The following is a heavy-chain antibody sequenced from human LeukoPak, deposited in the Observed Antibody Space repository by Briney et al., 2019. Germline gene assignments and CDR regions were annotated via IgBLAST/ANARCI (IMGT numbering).Heavy chain of an antibody. CDR1: GGSISSGDYY. J-gene: IGHJ3*02. Sequence: PSQTLSLTCTVSGGSISSGDYYWSWIRQPPGKGLEWIGYIYYSGSTYYNPSLKSRVTISVDTSKNQSALKLSSVTAADTAVYYCARDSYGDYGSAFDIWGQGTMVTVSS. CDR2: IYYSGST. CDR3: ARDSYGDYGSAFDI. D-gene: IGHD4-17*01. V-gene: IGHV4-30-4*01.